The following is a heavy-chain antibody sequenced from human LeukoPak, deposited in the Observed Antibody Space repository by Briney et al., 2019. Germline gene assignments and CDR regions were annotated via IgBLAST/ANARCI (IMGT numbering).Heavy chain of an antibody. V-gene: IGHV3-74*01. Sequence: GGSLRLSCAASGFTFSNYWVHWVRQAPGKGLVWASRISRDGSTTDYADSVKGRFTVSRDNAKNTLNLQMNSLRAEDTAVYYCAREKKSGESSEIDYWGQGTLVTVSS. D-gene: IGHD3-10*01. CDR3: AREKKSGESSEIDY. CDR2: ISRDGSTT. CDR1: GFTFSNYW. J-gene: IGHJ4*02.